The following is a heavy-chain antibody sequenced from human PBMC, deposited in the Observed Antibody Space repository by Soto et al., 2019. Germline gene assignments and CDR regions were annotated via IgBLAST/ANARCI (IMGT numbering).Heavy chain of an antibody. D-gene: IGHD2-8*01. V-gene: IGHV3-21*01. Sequence: EMQLVESGGGLVKSGGALRLSCAASGFTFISHSMNWVRQAPGKGLEWFASISSSSSKIYYADSVKVRFTISRDNAENSLYLQMNSLRADDTAVYYCARWSGHCSNGVCVGLYFYYNGMDVWGQGTTVIVSS. CDR1: GFTFISHS. J-gene: IGHJ6*02. CDR2: ISSSSSKI. CDR3: ARWSGHCSNGVCVGLYFYYNGMDV.